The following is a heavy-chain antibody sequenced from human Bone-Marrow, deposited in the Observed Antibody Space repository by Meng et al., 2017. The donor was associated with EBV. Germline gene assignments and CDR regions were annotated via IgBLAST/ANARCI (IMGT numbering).Heavy chain of an antibody. J-gene: IGHJ4*02. CDR3: AHLIAARPFDY. CDR1: GFSLSTRGVG. Sequence: QIPLRESGPTLVKPTQTLTLTCTFSGFSLSTRGVGVGWIRQPPGKALEWLAVIYWDDDKRYSPSLKSRLTIAKDTSKNQVVLTMTNMDPVDAATYYCAHLIAARPFDYWGRGSLVTVSS. V-gene: IGHV2-5*02. CDR2: IYWDDDK. D-gene: IGHD6-6*01.